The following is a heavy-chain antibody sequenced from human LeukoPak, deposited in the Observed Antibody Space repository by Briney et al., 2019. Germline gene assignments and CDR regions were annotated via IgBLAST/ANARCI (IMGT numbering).Heavy chain of an antibody. J-gene: IGHJ4*02. CDR1: GFTFSSYS. Sequence: GGSLRLSCAASGFTFSSYSMNWVRQAPGKGLEWVSAISGSGGSTYYADSVKGRFTISRDNSKNTLYLQMNSLRAEDTAMYYCAKDHTSSPAGVWGQGTLVTVSS. CDR3: AKDHTSSPAGV. D-gene: IGHD6-13*01. CDR2: ISGSGGST. V-gene: IGHV3-23*01.